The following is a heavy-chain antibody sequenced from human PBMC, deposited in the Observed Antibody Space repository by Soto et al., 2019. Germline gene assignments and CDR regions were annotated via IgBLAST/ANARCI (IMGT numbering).Heavy chain of an antibody. J-gene: IGHJ6*02. V-gene: IGHV4-4*02. CDR2: IYHSGST. Sequence: QVQLQESGPGLVKPSGTLSLTCAVSGGSISSSNWWSWVRQPPGKGLEWIGEIYHSGSTNYNPSLKSRVTISGDKSKNQFSLKLSSVTAADTAVYYCARERAFGESSPGYYYYGMDVWGQGTTVTVSS. CDR1: GGSISSSNW. D-gene: IGHD3-10*01. CDR3: ARERAFGESSPGYYYYGMDV.